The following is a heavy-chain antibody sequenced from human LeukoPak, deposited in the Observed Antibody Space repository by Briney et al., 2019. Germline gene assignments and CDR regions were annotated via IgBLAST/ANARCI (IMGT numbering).Heavy chain of an antibody. Sequence: GGSLRLSCAASGFTFSPFWMSWVRQAPGKGLKWVANIKEDGSEKYYVDSMKGRFTVSRDNAKNSLYLQMDSLRADDTAVYYCARGGTFVSAYWGQGTLVTVSS. J-gene: IGHJ4*02. V-gene: IGHV3-7*01. D-gene: IGHD1-1*01. CDR1: GFTFSPFW. CDR3: ARGGTFVSAY. CDR2: IKEDGSEK.